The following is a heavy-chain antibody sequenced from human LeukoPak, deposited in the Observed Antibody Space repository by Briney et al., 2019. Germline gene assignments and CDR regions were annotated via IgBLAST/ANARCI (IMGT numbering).Heavy chain of an antibody. V-gene: IGHV3-53*01. Sequence: GGSLRLSCAASGFTFSSYAMPWARQAPGKGLEWVSIAFSDGRTFYADSVKGRFTISRDSSKNTVFLQMNSLRAEDTAVYYCARGDFDYWGQGTLVTVSS. CDR3: ARGDFDY. CDR1: GFTFSSYA. J-gene: IGHJ4*02. CDR2: AFSDGRT.